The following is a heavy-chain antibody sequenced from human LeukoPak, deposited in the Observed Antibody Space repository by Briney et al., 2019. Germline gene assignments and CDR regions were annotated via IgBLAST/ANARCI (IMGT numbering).Heavy chain of an antibody. Sequence: SQTLSLTCTVSGGSISSGSYYWSWIRQPAGKGLEWIGRIYTSGSTNYNPSLKSRVTISVDTSKNQFSLKLSSVTAADTAVYYCAREYQLLFYNWFDPWGQGTLVTVSS. CDR3: AREYQLLFYNWFDP. J-gene: IGHJ5*02. CDR2: IYTSGST. V-gene: IGHV4-61*02. D-gene: IGHD2-2*01. CDR1: GGSISSGSYY.